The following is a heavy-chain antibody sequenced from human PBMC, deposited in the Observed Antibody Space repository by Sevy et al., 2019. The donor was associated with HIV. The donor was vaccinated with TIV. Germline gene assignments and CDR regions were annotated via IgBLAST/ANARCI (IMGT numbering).Heavy chain of an antibody. CDR3: ARPYYDFWSGPNEGAFDI. J-gene: IGHJ3*02. Sequence: ASVKVSCKASGYTFTGYYMHWVRQAPGQGLEWMGWINPNSGGTNYAQKFQGRVTMTRDTSISTAYMELSRLRSDDTAVYYCARPYYDFWSGPNEGAFDIWGEGTMVTVSS. V-gene: IGHV1-2*02. CDR2: INPNSGGT. CDR1: GYTFTGYY. D-gene: IGHD3-3*01.